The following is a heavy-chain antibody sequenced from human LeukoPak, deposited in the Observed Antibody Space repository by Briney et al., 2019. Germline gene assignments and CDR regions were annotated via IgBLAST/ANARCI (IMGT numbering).Heavy chain of an antibody. CDR2: IYYSGST. V-gene: IGHV4-30-4*01. D-gene: IGHD4-17*01. CDR1: GGSISSGDYY. CDR3: ARERGPGDYGDYVSDTFDP. J-gene: IGHJ5*02. Sequence: PSETLSLTCTVSGGSISSGDYYWSWIRQPPGKGLEWIGYIYYSGSTYYNPSLKSRVTISVDTSKNQFSLKLSSVTAADTAVYYCARERGPGDYGDYVSDTFDPWGQGTLVTVSS.